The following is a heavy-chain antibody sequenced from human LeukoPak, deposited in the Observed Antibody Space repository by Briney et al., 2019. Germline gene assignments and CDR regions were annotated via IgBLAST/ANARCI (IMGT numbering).Heavy chain of an antibody. V-gene: IGHV4-34*01. CDR1: GGSISGYY. Sequence: PSETLSLTCTVSGGSISGYYWSWIRQPPGKGLEWIGEINHSGSTNYNPSLKSRVTISVDTSKNQFSLKLSSVTAADTAVYYCARGGHGDLEDFDYWGQGTLVTVSS. J-gene: IGHJ4*02. D-gene: IGHD4-17*01. CDR2: INHSGST. CDR3: ARGGHGDLEDFDY.